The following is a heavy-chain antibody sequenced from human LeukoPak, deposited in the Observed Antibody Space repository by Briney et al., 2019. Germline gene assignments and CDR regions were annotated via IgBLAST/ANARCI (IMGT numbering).Heavy chain of an antibody. D-gene: IGHD6-13*01. Sequence: GGSLRLSCAASGFTVSSTYMSWVRQAPGKGLEWVSVLYSGGTTYYADSVKGRFTISRDNSKNTLYLQMNSLRAEDAAVYYCARDSNYDYWGQGTLVTVSS. V-gene: IGHV3-66*02. J-gene: IGHJ4*02. CDR2: LYSGGTT. CDR3: ARDSNYDY. CDR1: GFTVSSTY.